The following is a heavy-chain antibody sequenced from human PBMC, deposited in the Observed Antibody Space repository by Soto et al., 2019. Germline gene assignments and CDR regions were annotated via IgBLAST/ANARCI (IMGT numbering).Heavy chain of an antibody. Sequence: GGSLRLSCAASGFTFSDYYMSLIRQAPGKGLEWVSYISSSGSTIYYADSVKGRFTISRDNAKNSLYLQMNSLRAEDTAVYYSARGGVVMVYSILYYYGMDVWGQGTTVTVSS. CDR3: ARGGVVMVYSILYYYGMDV. CDR2: ISSSGSTI. D-gene: IGHD2-8*01. CDR1: GFTFSDYY. J-gene: IGHJ6*02. V-gene: IGHV3-11*01.